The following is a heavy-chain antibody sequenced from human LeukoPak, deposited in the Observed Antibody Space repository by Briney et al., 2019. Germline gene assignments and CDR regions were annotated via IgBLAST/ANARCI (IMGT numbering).Heavy chain of an antibody. V-gene: IGHV1-18*01. Sequence: ASVKVSCKASGYTFTSYGISWVRQAPGQGLEWMGWISAYNGNTNYAQKLQGRVTMTTDTSTSTAYMELRSLRSDDTAVYYCARDDSSDSSGYYLYYFDYWGQRTLVTVSS. CDR1: GYTFTSYG. CDR2: ISAYNGNT. D-gene: IGHD3-22*01. J-gene: IGHJ4*02. CDR3: ARDDSSDSSGYYLYYFDY.